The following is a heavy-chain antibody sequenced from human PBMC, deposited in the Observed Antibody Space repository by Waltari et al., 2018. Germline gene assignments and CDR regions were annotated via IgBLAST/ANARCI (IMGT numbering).Heavy chain of an antibody. CDR3: ARHIIWDGVANWFDP. V-gene: IGHV5-51*01. J-gene: IGHJ5*02. Sequence: EVQLVQSGAEVKKPGESLKISCKGSGYSFTSYWIGWVRQMPGKGLEWMGIIYPGDSDTRDSPSFQGQVTISADKSISTAYLQWSSLKASDTAMYYCARHIIWDGVANWFDPWGQGTLVTVSS. CDR2: IYPGDSDT. D-gene: IGHD2-8*01. CDR1: GYSFTSYW.